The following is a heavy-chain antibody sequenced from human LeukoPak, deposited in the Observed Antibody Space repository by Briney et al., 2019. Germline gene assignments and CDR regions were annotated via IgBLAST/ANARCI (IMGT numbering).Heavy chain of an antibody. CDR2: INPTSGGT. CDR3: ARECSTGWYPGVY. Sequence: ASVKVSCKASGYTFTDYYIHWVRQAPGQGLEWMGWINPTSGGTNYAQKFQGRVTMTRDTSISTAYLELSRLRSDDTAVYYCARECSTGWYPGVYWGQGTLVTVSS. D-gene: IGHD6-19*01. J-gene: IGHJ4*02. CDR1: GYTFTDYY. V-gene: IGHV1-2*02.